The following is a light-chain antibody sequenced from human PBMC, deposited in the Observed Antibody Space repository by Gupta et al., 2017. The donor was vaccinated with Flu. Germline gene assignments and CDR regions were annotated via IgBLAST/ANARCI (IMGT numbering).Light chain of an antibody. CDR1: QNLGKF. CDR3: QETNSSPPT. V-gene: IGKV1-39*01. J-gene: IGKJ4*01. CDR2: SAF. Sequence: DFQLTQSPSSLSASIGDTITITCRARQNLGKFFNWYQQKPGEAPKILIYSAFTLQNGVPSRFRGSVSETDFALTISNLQPEDFAIYVCQETNSSPPTFGGGTRV.